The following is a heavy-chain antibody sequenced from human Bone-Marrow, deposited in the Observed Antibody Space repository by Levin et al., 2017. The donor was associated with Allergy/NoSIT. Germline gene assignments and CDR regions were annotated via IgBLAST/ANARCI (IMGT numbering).Heavy chain of an antibody. CDR1: GYSFTGYY. D-gene: IGHD1-26*01. J-gene: IGHJ6*02. V-gene: IGHV1-2*02. Sequence: EASVKVSCKASGYSFTGYYLHWVRQAPGQGLEYMGWINPNNGGTDYAQRFQGRVSMTSDASIGTAYMELRRLNSDDTAVYYCAKGGRWRAMDVWGQGTTVTVSS. CDR2: INPNNGGT. CDR3: AKGGRWRAMDV.